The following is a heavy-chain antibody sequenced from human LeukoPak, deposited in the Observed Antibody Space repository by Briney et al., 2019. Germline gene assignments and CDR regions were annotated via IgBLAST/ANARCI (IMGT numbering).Heavy chain of an antibody. CDR2: ISWNSGRI. Sequence: GRSLRLSCAASGFTFDDYAMHWVRQAPGKGLEWVSGISWNSGRIGYADSVKGRFTISRDNAKNSLYLQMNSLRAEDTALYYCAKDNLYHGSGGGDAFDMWGQGTMVTVSS. J-gene: IGHJ3*02. CDR3: AKDNLYHGSGGGDAFDM. D-gene: IGHD2-15*01. CDR1: GFTFDDYA. V-gene: IGHV3-9*01.